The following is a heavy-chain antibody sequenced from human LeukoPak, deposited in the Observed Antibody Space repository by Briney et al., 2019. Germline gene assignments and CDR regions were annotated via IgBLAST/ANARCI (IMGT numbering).Heavy chain of an antibody. J-gene: IGHJ6*04. CDR3: SRALEV. Sequence: GGSLSLSCEVSGFMFGTYWMDWVRQAPGRGLEWVANINQDGREKYFLDSVKGRFTISRDNAKNSLYMQMYRLRVEDTAVYYVSRALEVWGKGTTVSVPS. V-gene: IGHV3-7*01. D-gene: IGHD5/OR15-5a*01. CDR1: GFMFGTYW. CDR2: INQDGREK.